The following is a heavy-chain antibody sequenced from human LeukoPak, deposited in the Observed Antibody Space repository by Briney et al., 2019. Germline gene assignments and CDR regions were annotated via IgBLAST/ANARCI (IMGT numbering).Heavy chain of an antibody. CDR1: GYTFINYY. CDR2: IDPRGGST. D-gene: IGHD2-2*01. CDR3: ASGEGCSSNSCTLDY. J-gene: IGHJ4*02. Sequence: ASVKVSCKPSGYTFINYYIHWVRLAPGQGLEWMGVIDPRGGSTSYAQGFQGRVTITADKSTSTAYMELSSLRSEDTAVYYCASGEGCSSNSCTLDYWGQGTLVTVSS. V-gene: IGHV1-46*01.